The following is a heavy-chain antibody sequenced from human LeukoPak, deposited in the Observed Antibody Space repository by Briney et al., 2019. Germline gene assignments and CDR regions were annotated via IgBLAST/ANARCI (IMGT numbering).Heavy chain of an antibody. V-gene: IGHV3-66*02. Sequence: GGSLRLSCAISGITVTQSDMSWVRQAPGRGLEWVSLIYTDGATHYADFVKGRFTISRVNSRNTVYLQMSSLRPDDTAVYFCARDHAGSKPWVELHPWDQGTLVTVSS. CDR3: ARDHAGSKPWVELHP. D-gene: IGHD3-10*01. CDR1: GITVTQSD. J-gene: IGHJ5*02. CDR2: IYTDGAT.